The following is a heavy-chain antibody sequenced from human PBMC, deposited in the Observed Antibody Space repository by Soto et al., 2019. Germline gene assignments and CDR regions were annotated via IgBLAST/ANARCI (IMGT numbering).Heavy chain of an antibody. D-gene: IGHD3-22*01. V-gene: IGHV4-30-4*01. J-gene: IGHJ4*02. CDR3: ARTRDQSYYYDSSGYYSRPYFDY. Sequence: SETLSLTCTVSGGSISSGDYYWSWIRQPPGKGLEWIGYIYYSGSTYYNPSLKSRVTISVDTSKNQFSLKLSSVTAADTAVYYCARTRDQSYYYDSSGYYSRPYFDYWGQGTLVTVSS. CDR1: GGSISSGDYY. CDR2: IYYSGST.